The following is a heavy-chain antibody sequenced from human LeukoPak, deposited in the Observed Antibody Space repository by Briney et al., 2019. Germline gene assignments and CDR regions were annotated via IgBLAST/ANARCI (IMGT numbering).Heavy chain of an antibody. J-gene: IGHJ4*02. D-gene: IGHD2-2*01. CDR2: INHSGST. V-gene: IGHV4-34*01. CDR1: GGSFSGYY. Sequence: SETLSLTCAVYGGSFSGYYWSRIRQPPEKGLEWIGEINHSGSTNYNLSLKSRVTISVDASKNQFSLKLSSVTAADTAVYYCARRGVVGCSSTSCYVDYWGRGTLVTVSS. CDR3: ARRGVVGCSSTSCYVDY.